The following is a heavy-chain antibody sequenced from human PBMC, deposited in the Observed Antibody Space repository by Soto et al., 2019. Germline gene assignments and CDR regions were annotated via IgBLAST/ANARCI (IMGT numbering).Heavy chain of an antibody. D-gene: IGHD6-13*01. J-gene: IGHJ4*02. CDR1: GYTFTSYG. Sequence: QVQLVQSGAEVKKPGASVKVSGKASGYTFTSYGINWVRQAPGQGLEWMGWINTYDGNTNHAQKFQGRVTMTTDTSTSTAYMELRSLSSDDTAVYYCAASQQFDYWGQGTLVTVSS. CDR3: AASQQFDY. V-gene: IGHV1-18*01. CDR2: INTYDGNT.